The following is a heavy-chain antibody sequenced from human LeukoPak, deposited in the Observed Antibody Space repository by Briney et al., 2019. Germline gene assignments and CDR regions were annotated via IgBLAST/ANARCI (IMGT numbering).Heavy chain of an antibody. CDR2: ISSSSSYI. D-gene: IGHD3-10*01. Sequence: PGGSLRLSCAASGFTFGSYSMNWVRQAPGKGLEWVSSISSSSSYIYYADSVKGRFTISRDNAKNSLYLQMNSLRAEDTAVYYCARDPLNYGSGSYYTDWGQGTLVTVSS. CDR1: GFTFGSYS. CDR3: ARDPLNYGSGSYYTD. J-gene: IGHJ4*02. V-gene: IGHV3-21*01.